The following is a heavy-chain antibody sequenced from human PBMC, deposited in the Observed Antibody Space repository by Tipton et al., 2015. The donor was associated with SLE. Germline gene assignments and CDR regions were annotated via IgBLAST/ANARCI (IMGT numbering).Heavy chain of an antibody. CDR1: GGSFSGYY. CDR2: IYYSGGT. J-gene: IGHJ4*02. V-gene: IGHV4-59*01. CDR3: ARYSWAGTRFDY. Sequence: TLSLTCAVYGGSFSGYYWSWIRQPPGKGLEWIGYIYYSGGTNYNPSLKSRVTISVDTSKNQFSLKLSSVTAADTAVYYCARYSWAGTRFDYWGQGTLVTVSS. D-gene: IGHD2-15*01.